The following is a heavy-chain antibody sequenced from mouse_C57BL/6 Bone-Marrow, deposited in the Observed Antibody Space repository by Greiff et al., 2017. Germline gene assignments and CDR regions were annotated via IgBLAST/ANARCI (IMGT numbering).Heavy chain of an antibody. CDR2: ILTGSGST. Sequence: QVQLQQSGAELMQPGASVKLSCKATGYTFTGYWIEWVKQRPGQGLEWIGEILTGSGSTNYNEKFKGKATFTADTSSNTAYMQLSSLTTEDSAIYYCARGGGLRRIAYWGQGTLVTVSA. J-gene: IGHJ3*01. D-gene: IGHD2-4*01. CDR1: GYTFTGYW. V-gene: IGHV1-9*01. CDR3: ARGGGLRRIAY.